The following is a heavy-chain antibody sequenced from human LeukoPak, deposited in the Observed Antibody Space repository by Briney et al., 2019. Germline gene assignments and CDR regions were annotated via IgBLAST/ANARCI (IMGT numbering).Heavy chain of an antibody. V-gene: IGHV1-69*06. CDR2: IIPMFGTA. D-gene: IGHD3-3*01. CDR1: GGTFSSYA. Sequence: ASVKLSCKASGGTFSSYAISWVRQAPGQGLEWMGVIIPMFGTANYAQKFQGRVTITADKSTTTAYMELSSLRSVDTAMYYCARDRYYDFWSGSHYFDYWGQGTLVTVSS. CDR3: ARDRYYDFWSGSHYFDY. J-gene: IGHJ4*02.